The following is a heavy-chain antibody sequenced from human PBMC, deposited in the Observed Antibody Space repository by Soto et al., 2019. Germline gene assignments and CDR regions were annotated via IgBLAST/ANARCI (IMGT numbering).Heavy chain of an antibody. CDR2: IRTTAYGGTT. D-gene: IGHD4-17*01. J-gene: IGHJ6*02. CDR3: ARRLLDYGDYYYGMDV. CDR1: GFTFISYV. Sequence: GGSLRLSCAASGFTFISYVMTWVRQAPGQGLEWVGFIRTTAYGGTTDYAASVRGRFTISRDDSENIAYLQMNSLKTEDTAVYYCARRLLDYGDYYYGMDVWGQGTTVTVSS. V-gene: IGHV3-49*04.